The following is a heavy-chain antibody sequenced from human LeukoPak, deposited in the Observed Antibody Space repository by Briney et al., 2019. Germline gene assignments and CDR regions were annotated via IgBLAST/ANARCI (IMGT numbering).Heavy chain of an antibody. J-gene: IGHJ4*02. D-gene: IGHD1-26*01. CDR3: AKGHAPSGSYADY. Sequence: GGSLRLSCAASGFTFSIYSMDWVRQAPGKGLEWVSSIISSSASIYCADSVKGRFTISRDNSKNTLYVQMNSLRAEDTAVYYCAKGHAPSGSYADYWGQGTLVTVSS. CDR2: IISSSASI. CDR1: GFTFSIYS. V-gene: IGHV3-21*04.